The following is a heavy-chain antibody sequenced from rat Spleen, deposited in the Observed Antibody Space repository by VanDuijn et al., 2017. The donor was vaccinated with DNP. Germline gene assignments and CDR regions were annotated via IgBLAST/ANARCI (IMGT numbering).Heavy chain of an antibody. D-gene: IGHD1-4*01. CDR1: RFTFSDYY. CDR3: ARHVLPLRVWDY. J-gene: IGHJ2*01. CDR2: ISYDGGSN. Sequence: EVQLVESGGGLVQPGGSLKLSCAASRFTFSDYYMAWVRQAPTKGLEWVAYISYDGGSNRYGDSVKGRFTISRDNAKSTLYLQMNSLRSEDMATYYCARHVLPLRVWDYWGQGVMVTVSS. V-gene: IGHV5-22*01.